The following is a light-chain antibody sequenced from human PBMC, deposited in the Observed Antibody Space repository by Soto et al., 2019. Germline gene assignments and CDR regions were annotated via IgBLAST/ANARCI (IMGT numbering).Light chain of an antibody. J-gene: IGKJ1*01. Sequence: IQLTQSPSSLSASVGDRVTITCRASQGIRSYLAWYQQKPGKAPKLLIYAASTLQSGVPSRFSGSGSGTDFTLTISSLRPEDFATYYCQQLNSYPWTFGQGTKVEIK. CDR2: AAS. CDR1: QGIRSY. CDR3: QQLNSYPWT. V-gene: IGKV1-9*01.